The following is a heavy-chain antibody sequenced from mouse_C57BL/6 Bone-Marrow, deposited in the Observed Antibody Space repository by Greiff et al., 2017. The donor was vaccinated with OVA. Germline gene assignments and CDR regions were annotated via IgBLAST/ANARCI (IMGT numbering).Heavy chain of an antibody. D-gene: IGHD1-1*01. V-gene: IGHV1-9*01. CDR3: ARRRLTTVVAIRYCDV. Sequence: QVQLQQSGAELMKPGASVKLSCKATGYTFTGYWIEWVKQRPGHGLEWIGEILPGSGSTNYNEKFKGKATFTADTSSNTAYMQRSSLTTEDSAIYYCARRRLTTVVAIRYCDVWGTGTTVTVSS. CDR2: ILPGSGST. CDR1: GYTFTGYW. J-gene: IGHJ1*03.